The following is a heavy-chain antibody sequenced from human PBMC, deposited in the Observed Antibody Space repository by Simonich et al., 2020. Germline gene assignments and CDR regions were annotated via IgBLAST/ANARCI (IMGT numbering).Heavy chain of an antibody. V-gene: IGHV1-18*01. Sequence: QVQLVQSGAEVKKPGASVKVSCKAYGYTFTSYGISWVQQAPGQGLLWMGWISTDNGNTNDAQKLQGRVTMTTDTATSTAYRELRSLRADDTAVYYCARDQGGRAAAATDYWGQGTLVTVSS. CDR3: ARDQGGRAAAATDY. J-gene: IGHJ4*02. D-gene: IGHD6-13*01. CDR2: ISTDNGNT. CDR1: GYTFTSYG.